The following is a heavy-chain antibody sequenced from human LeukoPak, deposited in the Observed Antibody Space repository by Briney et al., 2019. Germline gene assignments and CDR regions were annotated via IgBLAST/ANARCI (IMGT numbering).Heavy chain of an antibody. D-gene: IGHD5-18*01. Sequence: ASVKVSCKASGYDFINYGISWVRQAPGQGLEWMGWRSIYNGNTDYKLQGRVTMTTDTSTSAAYMEVRSLRSDDTAVYYCARVKGSYEAVTGWGQGTLVTVSS. V-gene: IGHV1-18*01. CDR2: RSIYNGNT. CDR3: ARVKGSYEAVTG. J-gene: IGHJ4*02. CDR1: GYDFINYG.